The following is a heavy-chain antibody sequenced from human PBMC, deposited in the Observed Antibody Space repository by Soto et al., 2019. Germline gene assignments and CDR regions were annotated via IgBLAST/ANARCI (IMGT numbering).Heavy chain of an antibody. CDR3: ARRLQWQLRPLDS. Sequence: GGSLRLSCEGSGFTFTDYYMTWIRQAPGKGLEWVAYINTLSTAIYYADSVKGRFTISRDNAKNSLYLQMNGLRAEDTATYYCARRLQWQLRPLDSWGRGTLVTVSS. CDR2: INTLSTAI. D-gene: IGHD6-19*01. CDR1: GFTFTDYY. V-gene: IGHV3-11*01. J-gene: IGHJ4*02.